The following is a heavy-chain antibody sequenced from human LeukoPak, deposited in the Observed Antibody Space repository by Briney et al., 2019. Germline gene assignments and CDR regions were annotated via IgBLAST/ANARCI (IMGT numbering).Heavy chain of an antibody. D-gene: IGHD6-6*01. V-gene: IGHV1-2*06. CDR2: INPNSGGT. J-gene: IGHJ4*02. CDR1: GYTFTGYY. Sequence: ASVKVSCKASGYTFTGYYMHWVPQAPGQGLEWMGRINPNSGGTNYAQKFQGRVTMTRDTSISTAYMELSRLRSDDTAVYYCAREEWGSSIAAQLYYFDYWGKGTLVTVSS. CDR3: AREEWGSSIAAQLYYFDY.